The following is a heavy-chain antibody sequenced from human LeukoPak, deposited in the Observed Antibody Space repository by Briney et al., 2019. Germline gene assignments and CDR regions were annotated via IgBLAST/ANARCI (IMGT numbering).Heavy chain of an antibody. D-gene: IGHD5-12*01. CDR2: IYYTGST. Sequence: SETLSLTCTVSGDSIMSYYWNWIRRPPGKGLEWIGYIYYTGSTSYNPSLKSRVTISLDTSKSQFSLRLTSVTAADTAVYYCASHGSSGHDPLTWGQGTLVTVSS. J-gene: IGHJ4*01. CDR3: ASHGSSGHDPLT. CDR1: GDSIMSYY. V-gene: IGHV4-59*08.